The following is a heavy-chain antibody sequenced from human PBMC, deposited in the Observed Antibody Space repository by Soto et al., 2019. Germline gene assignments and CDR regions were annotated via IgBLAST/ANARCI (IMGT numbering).Heavy chain of an antibody. V-gene: IGHV3-74*01. CDR3: ARGDRGAFDL. CDR1: GFTFSYYW. D-gene: IGHD1-26*01. Sequence: EVLLVESGGGLVRPGGSLRLSCAASGFTFSYYWMHWVRQAPGKGLVWVSRIHSDGSSTTYADFVKGRFIISRDNARNTVDLQKNSVRVEDTAVYYCARGDRGAFDLWGQGTVVTASS. J-gene: IGHJ3*01. CDR2: IHSDGSST.